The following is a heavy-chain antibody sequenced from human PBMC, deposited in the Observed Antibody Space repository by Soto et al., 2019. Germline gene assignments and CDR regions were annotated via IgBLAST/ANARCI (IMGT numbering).Heavy chain of an antibody. D-gene: IGHD6-6*01. CDR3: ARTVYSSSSDHSYYYYGMDV. CDR1: GGTFSSYA. Sequence: SVKVSCKASGGTFSSYAISWVRQAPGQGLEWMGGIIPIFGTANYAQKFQGRVTITADESTSTAYMELSSLRSEDTAVYYCARTVYSSSSDHSYYYYGMDVWGQGTTVTVSS. J-gene: IGHJ6*02. V-gene: IGHV1-69*13. CDR2: IIPIFGTA.